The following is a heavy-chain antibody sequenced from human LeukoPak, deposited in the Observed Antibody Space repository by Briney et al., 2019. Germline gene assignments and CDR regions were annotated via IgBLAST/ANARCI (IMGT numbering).Heavy chain of an antibody. CDR1: GYTFTSYG. V-gene: IGHV1-18*01. Sequence: ASVKVSCKASGYTFTSYGISWVRQAPGQGLEWMGWISAYNGNTNYAQKLQGRVTMTTDTSTSTAYMELRSLRSDDTAVYYCAREKPPPYYDSSGYYGMDVWGQGTTVTVSS. D-gene: IGHD3-22*01. J-gene: IGHJ6*02. CDR3: AREKPPPYYDSSGYYGMDV. CDR2: ISAYNGNT.